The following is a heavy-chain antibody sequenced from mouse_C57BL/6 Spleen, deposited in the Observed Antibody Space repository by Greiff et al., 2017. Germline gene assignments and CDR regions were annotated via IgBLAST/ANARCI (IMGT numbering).Heavy chain of an antibody. J-gene: IGHJ1*03. CDR2: IYPGDGDT. V-gene: IGHV1-82*01. D-gene: IGHD1-1*01. CDR1: GYAFSSSW. Sequence: QVQLQQSGPELVKPGASVKISCKASGYAFSSSWMNWVKQRPGKGLEWIGRIYPGDGDTNYNGKFKGKATLTADKSSSTAYMQLSSLTSEDSAVYFCAREEGSRDCDVWGTGTTVTVSS. CDR3: AREEGSRDCDV.